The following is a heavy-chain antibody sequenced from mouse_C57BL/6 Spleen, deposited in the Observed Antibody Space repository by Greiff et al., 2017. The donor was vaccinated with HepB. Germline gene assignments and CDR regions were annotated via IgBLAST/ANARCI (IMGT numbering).Heavy chain of an antibody. CDR3: ARDGPTIVTTRAMDY. D-gene: IGHD2-5*01. CDR2: ISDGGSYT. CDR1: GFTFSSYA. J-gene: IGHJ4*01. Sequence: EVKVVESGGGLVKPGGSLKLSCAASGFTFSSYAMSWVRQTPEKRLEWVATISDGGSYTYYPDNVKGRFTISRDNAKNNLYLQMSHLKSEDTAMYYCARDGPTIVTTRAMDYWGQGTSVTVSS. V-gene: IGHV5-4*01.